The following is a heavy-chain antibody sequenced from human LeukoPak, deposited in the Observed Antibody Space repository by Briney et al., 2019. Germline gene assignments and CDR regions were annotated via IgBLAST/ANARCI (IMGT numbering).Heavy chain of an antibody. D-gene: IGHD6-13*01. CDR1: GGTLSIYA. Sequence: GASVKVSCKASGGTLSIYAISWVRQVPGQGLEWMGAIIPVSAIVNYAQKFQGRVTITADESTSTAYMELSSLRSEDTAVYYCAKDISSSWFSNWFDSWGQGTLVTVSS. V-gene: IGHV1-69*13. CDR3: AKDISSSWFSNWFDS. CDR2: IIPVSAIV. J-gene: IGHJ5*01.